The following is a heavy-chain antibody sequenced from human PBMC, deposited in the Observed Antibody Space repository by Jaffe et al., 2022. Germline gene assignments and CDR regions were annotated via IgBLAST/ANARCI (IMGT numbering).Heavy chain of an antibody. Sequence: QVQLQQWGAGLLKPSETLSLTCAVYGGSFSGYYWSWIRQPPGKGLEWIGEINHSGSTNYNPSLKSRVTISVDTSKNQFSLKLSSVTAADTAVYYCARVSPMIVVLRAFDIWGQGTMVTVSS. V-gene: IGHV4-34*01. CDR1: GGSFSGYY. D-gene: IGHD3-22*01. CDR3: ARVSPMIVVLRAFDI. J-gene: IGHJ3*02. CDR2: INHSGST.